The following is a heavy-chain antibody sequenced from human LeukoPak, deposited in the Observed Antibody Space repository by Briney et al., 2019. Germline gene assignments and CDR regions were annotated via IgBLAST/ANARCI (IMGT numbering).Heavy chain of an antibody. CDR2: ISWNSGSI. V-gene: IGHV3-9*01. CDR3: AKGPKPYSSSWIDY. J-gene: IGHJ4*02. Sequence: SLRLSCAASGFTFDDYAMHWVRQAPGKGLEWVSGISWNSGSIGYADSVKGRFTISRDNAKNSLYLQMNSLRAEDTALYYCAKGPKPYSSSWIDYWGQGTLVTVSS. D-gene: IGHD6-13*01. CDR1: GFTFDDYA.